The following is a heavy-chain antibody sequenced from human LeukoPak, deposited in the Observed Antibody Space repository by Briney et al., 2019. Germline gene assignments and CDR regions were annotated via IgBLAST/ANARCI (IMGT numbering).Heavy chain of an antibody. J-gene: IGHJ5*02. Sequence: PGGSLRLSCAASGFTFSSYAMSWVRQASGKGLEWVSTISASGGSTYYADSVKGRFTISRDNSKNTLYLQMNTLRAEDTAVYYCAKTSLQYSNYERWFDPWGQGTLVTVSS. CDR3: AKTSLQYSNYERWFDP. CDR1: GFTFSSYA. V-gene: IGHV3-23*01. CDR2: ISASGGST. D-gene: IGHD4-11*01.